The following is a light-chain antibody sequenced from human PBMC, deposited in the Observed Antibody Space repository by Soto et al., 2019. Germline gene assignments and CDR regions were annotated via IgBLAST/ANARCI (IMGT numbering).Light chain of an antibody. Sequence: EIVLTQSPGTLSLSPGERATLSCRASQSVSDSYLAWYQQKPGQAPRLLIYGVSSRATGIPDRFSDSGSRTAITLTISRLEPDDFAVYYCQQYGSSVYTFGQGTKLEIK. CDR2: GVS. CDR1: QSVSDSY. V-gene: IGKV3-20*01. CDR3: QQYGSSVYT. J-gene: IGKJ2*01.